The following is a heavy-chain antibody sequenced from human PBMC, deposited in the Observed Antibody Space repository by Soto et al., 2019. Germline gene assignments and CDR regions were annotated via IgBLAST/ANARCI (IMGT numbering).Heavy chain of an antibody. Sequence: QVQLVQSGAEVKKPGSSVKVSCKASGGTFSSYAISWVRQAPGQGLEWMGGIIPIFGTANYAQKFQGRVTITADEATSTAYMELSSLRAEDTAVYYCASSDTYSSSWSRPWLLWGQGTLVTVSS. J-gene: IGHJ4*02. CDR3: ASSDTYSSSWSRPWLL. CDR2: IIPIFGTA. CDR1: GGTFSSYA. D-gene: IGHD6-13*01. V-gene: IGHV1-69*01.